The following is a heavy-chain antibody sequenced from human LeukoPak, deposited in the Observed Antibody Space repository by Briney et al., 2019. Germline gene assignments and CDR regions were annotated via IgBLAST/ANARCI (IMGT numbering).Heavy chain of an antibody. CDR3: ARLRWSGYYPFDY. CDR1: GGSHSSSSYY. CDR2: IYYSGST. V-gene: IGHV4-39*01. Sequence: SETPSPTCPFSGGSHSSSSYYWGWVRQPPRKGVGGIGSIYYSGSTYYNPSLKSRVTISVDTSKNQFSLKLSSVTAADTAVYYCARLRWSGYYPFDYWGQGTLVTVSS. J-gene: IGHJ4*02. D-gene: IGHD3-3*01.